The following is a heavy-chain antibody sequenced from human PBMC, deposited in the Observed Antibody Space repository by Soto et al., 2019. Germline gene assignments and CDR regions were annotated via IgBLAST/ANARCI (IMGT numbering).Heavy chain of an antibody. CDR1: GGSFTSNNW. V-gene: IGHV4-4*02. Sequence: SETLSLTCAVSGGSFTSNNWWTWVRQPPGQGLEWIGEIYRTGSTNYNPSLKSRVTISLDKSENQFALKVTSLTAADTAVYYCASRDPGTSVDYWGQGTLVTVSS. CDR2: IYRTGST. D-gene: IGHD1-7*01. CDR3: ASRDPGTSVDY. J-gene: IGHJ4*02.